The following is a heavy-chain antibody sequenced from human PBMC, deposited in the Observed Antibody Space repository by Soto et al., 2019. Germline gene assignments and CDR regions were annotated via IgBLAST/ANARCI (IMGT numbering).Heavy chain of an antibody. J-gene: IGHJ4*02. Sequence: SETLSLTCTVSGDSISTDDGSWIRQSPGKGLEWIGFIYYGGSTNYNPSLKSRVTISVDTPKNQFSLKLSSVTAADTAVYYCAKNWNWGSLVHWGQGTLVTVSS. CDR2: IYYGGST. CDR1: GDSISTDD. V-gene: IGHV4-59*08. D-gene: IGHD7-27*01. CDR3: AKNWNWGSLVH.